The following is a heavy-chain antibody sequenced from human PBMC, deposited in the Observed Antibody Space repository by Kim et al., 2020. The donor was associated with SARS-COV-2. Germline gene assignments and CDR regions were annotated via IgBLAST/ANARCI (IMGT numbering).Heavy chain of an antibody. Sequence: SVKVSCKASGGTFSSYAISWVRQAPGQGIEWLGGIIPIFGTANYAQKFHGRVTITADESTSTAYMELRSLKSEYTAVYYCARGKAVATLGRVVKLHYW. D-gene: IGHD5-12*01. J-gene: IGHJ4*01. CDR2: IIPIFGTA. V-gene: IGHV1-69*13. CDR1: GGTFSSYA. CDR3: ARGKAVATLGRVVKLHY.